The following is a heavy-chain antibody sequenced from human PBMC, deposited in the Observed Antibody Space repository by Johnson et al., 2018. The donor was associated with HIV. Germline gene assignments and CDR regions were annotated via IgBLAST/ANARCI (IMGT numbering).Heavy chain of an antibody. CDR2: INWNGGNT. V-gene: IGHV3-20*04. CDR3: TPLGGYTPGSLDI. Sequence: VQLVESLRLSCAASGVPFSRPRMTWVRQAPGKGLEWVSGINWNGGNTGYADSVKGRFTISRDNAKNSLNLQMNSLRAEDTAVYYCTPLGGYTPGSLDIWGQGTLVTVSS. D-gene: IGHD3-16*02. J-gene: IGHJ3*02. CDR1: GVPFSRPR.